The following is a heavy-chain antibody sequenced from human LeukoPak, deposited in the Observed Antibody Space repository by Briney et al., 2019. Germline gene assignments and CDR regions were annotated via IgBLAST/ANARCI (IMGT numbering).Heavy chain of an antibody. CDR3: ARDLYSSATDLYSSAWTGAFDV. D-gene: IGHD6-19*01. Sequence: EASVKVSCKASGYTFTGYYMHWVRQAPGQGLEWMGWINPNSGGTNYAQRFQGRVTLTRDTSIATAYMELSSLKSDDTAVYFCARDLYSSATDLYSSAWTGAFDVWGQGTMVTVSS. CDR1: GYTFTGYY. V-gene: IGHV1-2*02. CDR2: INPNSGGT. J-gene: IGHJ3*01.